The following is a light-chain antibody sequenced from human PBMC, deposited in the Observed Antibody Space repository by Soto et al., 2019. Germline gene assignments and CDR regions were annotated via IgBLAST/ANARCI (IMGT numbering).Light chain of an antibody. CDR1: SSDVGGYNY. J-gene: IGLJ2*01. Sequence: QSALTQPASVSGSPGQSITISCTGTSSDVGGYNYVSWYQQHPGKAPKHMIYEVSNRPSGVSNRFSGSKSGNTASLTISGRQAEDEADYYCSSYTSSSTLVVFGGGTKLTVL. CDR2: EVS. CDR3: SSYTSSSTLVV. V-gene: IGLV2-14*01.